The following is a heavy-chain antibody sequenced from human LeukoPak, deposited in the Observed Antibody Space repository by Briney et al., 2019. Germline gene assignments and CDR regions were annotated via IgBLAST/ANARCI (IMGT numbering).Heavy chain of an antibody. CDR3: ARLRDGRWLLEY. CDR1: GGSTSSSGYY. CDR2: INYSGTT. D-gene: IGHD5-24*01. Sequence: SETLSLTCTASGGSTSSSGYYWGWIRQPPGKGLAWIASINYSGTTYYNPSLKSRVTISEDRSKNQFSLKLSSVTAADTAVYYCARLRDGRWLLEYWGQGTLVTVSS. V-gene: IGHV4-39*01. J-gene: IGHJ4*02.